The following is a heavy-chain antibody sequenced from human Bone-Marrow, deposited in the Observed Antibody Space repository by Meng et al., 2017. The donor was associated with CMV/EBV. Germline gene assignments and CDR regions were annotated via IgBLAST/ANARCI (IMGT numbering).Heavy chain of an antibody. CDR2: INHSGST. J-gene: IGHJ4*02. CDR1: GGSFSGYY. V-gene: IGHV4-34*01. CDR3: AREEDDYVWGSYRYRGGFDY. D-gene: IGHD3-16*02. Sequence: SETLSLTCAVYGGSFSGYYWSWIRQPPGKGLEWIGEINHSGSTNYNPSLKSRVTISVDTSKKQFSLKLTSVTAADTAVYYCAREEDDYVWGSYRYRGGFDYWGQGTLVTVSS.